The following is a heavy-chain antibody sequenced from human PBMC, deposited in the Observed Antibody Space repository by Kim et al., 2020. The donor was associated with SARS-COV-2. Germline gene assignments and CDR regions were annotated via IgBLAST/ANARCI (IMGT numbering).Heavy chain of an antibody. D-gene: IGHD2-15*01. CDR3: VGENYCAFDI. J-gene: IGHJ3*02. V-gene: IGHV3-11*06. CDR2: T. Sequence: TKHADSCSGRFTISRDNAKNSLFLQMNGLRAEDTAVYYCVGENYCAFDIWGQGTMVTVSS.